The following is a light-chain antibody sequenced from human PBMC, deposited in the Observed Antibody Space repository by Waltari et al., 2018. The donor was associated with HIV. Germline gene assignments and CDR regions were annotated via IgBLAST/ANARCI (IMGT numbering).Light chain of an antibody. Sequence: DIVMTQSPAILSVSPGERVTLSCRASQSVGSNLAWYQHKLGQAPRLLIYDAATRAAEIPVRFSGSGSGTEFTLTIDSLQSEDFATYYCQQYNIRPRGNTFGQGTKLQIK. V-gene: IGKV3-15*01. J-gene: IGKJ2*01. CDR1: QSVGSN. CDR2: DAA. CDR3: QQYNIRPRGNT.